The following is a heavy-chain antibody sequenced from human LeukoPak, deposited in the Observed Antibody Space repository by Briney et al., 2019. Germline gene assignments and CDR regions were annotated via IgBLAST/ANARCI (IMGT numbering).Heavy chain of an antibody. J-gene: IGHJ5*02. Sequence: SETLSLTCTVSGGSISSSSYYWGWIRQPPGKGLEWIGRIYTSGSTNYNPSLKSRVTISVDTSKNQFSLKLSSVTAADTAVYYCARGSSGYSPWGQGTLVTVSS. V-gene: IGHV4-39*07. CDR1: GGSISSSSYY. CDR2: IYTSGST. CDR3: ARGSSGYSP. D-gene: IGHD3-22*01.